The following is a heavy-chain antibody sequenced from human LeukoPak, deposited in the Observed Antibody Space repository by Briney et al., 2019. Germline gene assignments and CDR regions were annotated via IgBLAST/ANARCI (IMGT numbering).Heavy chain of an antibody. CDR3: ARGSIGPYCYDSSGYYWFDP. D-gene: IGHD3-22*01. J-gene: IGHJ5*02. V-gene: IGHV4-59*01. CDR2: IYYSGST. Sequence: SETLSLTCTVSGGSISSYYWSWIRQPPGKGLEWIGYIYYSGSTNYNPSLKSRVTISVDTSKNQFSLKLSSVTAADTAVYYCARGSIGPYCYDSSGYYWFDPWGQGTLVTVSS. CDR1: GGSISSYY.